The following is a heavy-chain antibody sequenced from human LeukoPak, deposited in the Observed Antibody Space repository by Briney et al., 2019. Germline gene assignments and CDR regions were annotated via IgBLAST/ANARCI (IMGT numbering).Heavy chain of an antibody. CDR2: IKQDGSEK. CDR3: ARETNGNYYYMDV. V-gene: IGHV3-7*01. D-gene: IGHD4-17*01. Sequence: PGGSLRLSCAASEFSVGSNYMTWVRQAPGKGLEWVANIKQDGSEKYYVDSVKGRFTISRDNAKNSLYLQMNSLRAEDTAVYYCARETNGNYYYMDVWGKGTTVTVSS. J-gene: IGHJ6*03. CDR1: EFSVGSNY.